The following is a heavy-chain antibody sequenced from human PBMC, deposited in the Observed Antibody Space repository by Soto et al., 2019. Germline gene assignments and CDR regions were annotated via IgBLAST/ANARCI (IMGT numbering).Heavy chain of an antibody. CDR1: GFTFSIYA. CDR2: ISINGGST. J-gene: IGHJ4*02. D-gene: IGHD3-22*01. Sequence: SGGSLRLSCSAPGFTFSIYAMHWVRQAPGKGLEYVSSISINGGSTHYADSVKGRFTISRDNSKNTQYLQMSSLRADDTALYYCVKGEYYYDSSGYYPFDYWGQGTLVTVSS. V-gene: IGHV3-64D*06. CDR3: VKGEYYYDSSGYYPFDY.